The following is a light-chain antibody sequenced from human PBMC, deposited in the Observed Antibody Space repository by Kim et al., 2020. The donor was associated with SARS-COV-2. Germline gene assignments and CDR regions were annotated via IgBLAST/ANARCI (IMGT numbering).Light chain of an antibody. J-gene: IGKJ4*01. CDR3: QQYSNWPLT. Sequence: LSPGERATLFCRASQNVNIYLAWYQHKPGQAPRLLIYGASTRATGIPARFSGSGSGTEFTLTISSLQSEDFAVYYCQQYSNWPLTFGGGTKVDIK. CDR1: QNVNIY. V-gene: IGKV3-15*01. CDR2: GAS.